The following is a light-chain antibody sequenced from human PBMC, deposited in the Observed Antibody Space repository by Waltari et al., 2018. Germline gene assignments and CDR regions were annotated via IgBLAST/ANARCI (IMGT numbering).Light chain of an antibody. V-gene: IGKV1-5*03. J-gene: IGKJ2*01. Sequence: DIPITQSPFSLPASLGDRVTIPFRTNQTISDWFPLAWYQQKPGKAHKLLIFKTFSLQSGVRSRLRDSGSGTEATLTKSSVKHDDFETYYCQQYSEYSFNFGKG. CDR3: QQYSEYSFN. CDR1: QTISDW. CDR2: KTF.